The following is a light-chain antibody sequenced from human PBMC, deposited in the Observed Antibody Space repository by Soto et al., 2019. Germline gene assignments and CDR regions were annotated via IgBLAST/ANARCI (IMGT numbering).Light chain of an antibody. CDR1: SSNFGGYNY. CDR3: NSYTGSGIV. Sequence: QAVPTQPASVSGTPGQSITISCTGTSSNFGGYNYVSWYQHHPGKAPKLMIYEVSNRPSGVSYRFSGSKSGNAASLTISGLQAEDEADYYCNSYTGSGIVFGTGTKVTVL. V-gene: IGLV2-14*01. CDR2: EVS. J-gene: IGLJ1*01.